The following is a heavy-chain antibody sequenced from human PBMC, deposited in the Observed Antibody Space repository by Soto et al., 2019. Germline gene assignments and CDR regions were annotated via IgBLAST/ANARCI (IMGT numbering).Heavy chain of an antibody. CDR1: GYSFTSYW. V-gene: IGHV5-51*01. D-gene: IGHD2-2*01. CDR3: ASGLGYCSSTGCSGLTRDYRGYYYYGMDV. CDR2: IYPGDSDT. Sequence: PGESLKISCKGSGYSFTSYWIGWVRQMPGKGLEWMGIIYPGDSDTRYSPSFQGQVTISADKSISTAYLQWSSLKASDTAMYYCASGLGYCSSTGCSGLTRDYRGYYYYGMDVWGQGTTVTVSS. J-gene: IGHJ6*02.